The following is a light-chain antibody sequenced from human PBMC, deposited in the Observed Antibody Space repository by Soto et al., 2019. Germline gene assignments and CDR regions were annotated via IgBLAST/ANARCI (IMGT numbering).Light chain of an antibody. J-gene: IGLJ2*01. CDR1: NIGSKS. CDR2: YDS. CDR3: QVWDSSSERVV. V-gene: IGLV3-21*04. Sequence: SYELTQPPSVSVAPGKTARITCGGNNIGSKSVHWYQQKPGQAPVLVIYYDSVRPSGIPERFSASNSGNTATLTISRVEAGDEADYYCQVWDSSSERVVFGGWTKLTVL.